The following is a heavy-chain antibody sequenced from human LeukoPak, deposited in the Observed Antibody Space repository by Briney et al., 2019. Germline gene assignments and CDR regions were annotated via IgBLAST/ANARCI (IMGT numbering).Heavy chain of an antibody. CDR2: ISGSGADT. CDR1: GFTFNRYA. CDR3: AKDLEPFCCGACYPTWFDP. Sequence: GGTQSLSCAAAGFTFNRYAMSWARQAPGKGPEWVSGISGSGADTYYIDTVKGHFIISRDNSKNTLYLQINSLRAEDTAIYYCAKDLEPFCCGACYPTWFDPWGQGTLVTVSS. D-gene: IGHD2-21*02. J-gene: IGHJ5*02. V-gene: IGHV3-23*01.